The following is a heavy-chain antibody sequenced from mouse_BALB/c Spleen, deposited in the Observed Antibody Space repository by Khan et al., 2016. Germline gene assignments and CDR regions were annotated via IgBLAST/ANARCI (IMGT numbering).Heavy chain of an antibody. V-gene: IGHV3-2*02. CDR3: AISMITTSFAY. CDR2: ISYSGST. Sequence: EVQLQESGPGLVKPSQSLSLTCTVTGYSITSDYAWNWIRQFPGNKLEWMGYISYSGSTSYNPSLKSRISITRDTSKNQFFLQLNSVTTEDTATYYCAISMITTSFAYWGQGTLVTVSA. D-gene: IGHD2-4*01. J-gene: IGHJ3*01. CDR1: GYSITSDYA.